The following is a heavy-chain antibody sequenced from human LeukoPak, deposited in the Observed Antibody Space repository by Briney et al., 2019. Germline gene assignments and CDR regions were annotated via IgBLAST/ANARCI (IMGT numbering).Heavy chain of an antibody. V-gene: IGHV1-8*03. J-gene: IGHJ3*02. CDR1: GYTFTSYD. CDR3: ARERGGGTTGTMTYDI. CDR2: MNPNSGNT. Sequence: ASVKVSCKASGYTFTSYDINWVRQATGQGLEWMGWMNPNSGNTGYAQKFQGRVTITRNTSINTAYMELSSLRSEDTAVYYCARERGGGTTGTMTYDIWGQGTMVTVSS. D-gene: IGHD1-1*01.